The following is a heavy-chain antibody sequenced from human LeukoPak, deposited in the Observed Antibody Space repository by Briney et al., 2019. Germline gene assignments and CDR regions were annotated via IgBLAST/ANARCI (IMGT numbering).Heavy chain of an antibody. V-gene: IGHV4-30-4*02. Sequence: SETLSLTCTVSGGSINSDDYWSWIRQPPGKGLEWIGHINNSGNKYYNPSLRSRVTISVDTSRNQFSLMLNSVTAADTAMYYCARDRQMGGFDYWGQGTLVTVSS. D-gene: IGHD5-24*01. CDR1: GGSINSDDY. J-gene: IGHJ4*02. CDR3: ARDRQMGGFDY. CDR2: INNSGNK.